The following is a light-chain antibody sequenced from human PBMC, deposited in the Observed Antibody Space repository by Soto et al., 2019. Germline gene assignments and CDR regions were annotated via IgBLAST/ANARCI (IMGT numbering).Light chain of an antibody. J-gene: IGLJ2*01. Sequence: QSVLTQPPSVSGAPGQRVTIPCTGSSSNIGSFYDVHWYQQLPGTVPKLLIYGDNNRPSGVPDRFSGSKSGTSASLAISGLQPEDEADYYCQSYDNSLSHVVFGGGTKLTVL. CDR1: SSNIGSFYD. CDR3: QSYDNSLSHVV. V-gene: IGLV1-40*01. CDR2: GDN.